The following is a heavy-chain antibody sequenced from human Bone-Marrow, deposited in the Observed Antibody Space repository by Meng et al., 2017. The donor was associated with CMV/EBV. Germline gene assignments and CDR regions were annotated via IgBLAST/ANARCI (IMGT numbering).Heavy chain of an antibody. D-gene: IGHD3-3*01. Sequence: ASVKVSCKASGYTFTSYYMHWVRQAPGQGLEWMGIINPSGGSTSYAQKFQGRVTMTRNTSISTAYMELSSLRSEDTAVYYCARGGMRFLEWLPSEGWFDPWGQGTLVTVSS. V-gene: IGHV1-46*01. CDR2: INPSGGST. CDR1: GYTFTSYY. J-gene: IGHJ5*02. CDR3: ARGGMRFLEWLPSEGWFDP.